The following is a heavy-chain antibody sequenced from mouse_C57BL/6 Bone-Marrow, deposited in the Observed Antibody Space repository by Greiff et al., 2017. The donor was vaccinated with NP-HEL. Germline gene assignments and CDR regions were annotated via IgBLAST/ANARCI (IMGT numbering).Heavy chain of an antibody. V-gene: IGHV1-72*01. CDR3: ARYYYGSGYFDY. CDR2: IDPSSGGT. CDR1: GYTFTNYW. D-gene: IGHD1-1*01. Sequence: VQLQQPGAELVKPGASVKLSCKASGYTFTNYWMPWVKQRPGRGLEWIGRIDPSSGGTKYNEKFKSKATLTVDKPSSTAYMQLSSLTSEDAAVYYCARYYYGSGYFDYWGQGTTLTVSS. J-gene: IGHJ2*01.